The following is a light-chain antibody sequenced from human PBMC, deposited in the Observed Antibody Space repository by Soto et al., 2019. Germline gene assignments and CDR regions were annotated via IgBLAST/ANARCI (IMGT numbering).Light chain of an antibody. CDR2: DTS. V-gene: IGKV3-20*01. Sequence: EIVLTQSPGTLSLSPGERATLSCRPIQRVTSSYLAWYQQKPGRAPRLLISDTSSRATGIPDRFSGSGSGTDFTLTISRLEPEDFAVYYCQQYDSPPRTFGQGTKVEIK. CDR3: QQYDSPPRT. CDR1: QRVTSSY. J-gene: IGKJ1*01.